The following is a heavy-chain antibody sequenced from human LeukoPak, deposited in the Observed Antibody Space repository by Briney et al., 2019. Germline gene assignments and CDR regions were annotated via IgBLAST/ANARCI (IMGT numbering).Heavy chain of an antibody. J-gene: IGHJ6*03. V-gene: IGHV4-59*01. CDR1: GGSFSGYY. CDR2: IYYSGST. Sequence: SETLSLTCAVYGGSFSGYYWSWIRQPLGKGLEWIGYIYYSGSTNYNPSLKSRVTMSVDTSKNQFSLKLSSVSAADTAVYFCARFVGWGARRYYYYYMDVWGKGTTVTISS. D-gene: IGHD1-26*01. CDR3: ARFVGWGARRYYYYYMDV.